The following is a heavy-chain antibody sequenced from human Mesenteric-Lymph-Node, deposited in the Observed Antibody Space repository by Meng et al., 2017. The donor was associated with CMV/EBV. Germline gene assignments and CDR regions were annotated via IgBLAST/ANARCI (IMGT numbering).Heavy chain of an antibody. J-gene: IGHJ6*02. D-gene: IGHD3-10*01. Sequence: GESLKISCAASGFRFSGYGMHWVRQTPGKGLEWVAVISYDGSNKNYADSVKGRLTISRDNSKNTLYLQMNSLRSEDTAVYYCARDSRFHLSYVNYYGMDVWGQGTTVTVSS. CDR2: ISYDGSNK. CDR3: ARDSRFHLSYVNYYGMDV. V-gene: IGHV3-30*19. CDR1: GFRFSGYG.